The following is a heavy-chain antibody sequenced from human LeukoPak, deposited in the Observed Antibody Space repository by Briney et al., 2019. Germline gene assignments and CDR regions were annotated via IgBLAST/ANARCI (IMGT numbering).Heavy chain of an antibody. Sequence: ASVKVSCKASGYIFTSYYMHWTRQAPGQGLEWMGVINPSAGSTTYAQKFQGRVTMTRDTSTSIVYMELSSLRSEDTAVYYCARVEMASMTFSLEHAFDIWGQGTMVTVSS. CDR1: GYIFTSYY. CDR2: INPSAGST. D-gene: IGHD5-24*01. V-gene: IGHV1-46*01. CDR3: ARVEMASMTFSLEHAFDI. J-gene: IGHJ3*02.